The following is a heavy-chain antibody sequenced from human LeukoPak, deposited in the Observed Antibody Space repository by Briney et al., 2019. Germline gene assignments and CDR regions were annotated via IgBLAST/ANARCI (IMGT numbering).Heavy chain of an antibody. D-gene: IGHD3-22*01. Sequence: SETLSLTCAVYGGSFSGYYWNWIRQPPGKGLEWIGEINHSGSTNYNPSLKSRVTISVDTSKNQFSLKLSSVTAADTAVYYCASALYYYDSSGSYFDYWGQGTLVTVSS. J-gene: IGHJ4*02. CDR3: ASALYYYDSSGSYFDY. CDR2: INHSGST. CDR1: GGSFSGYY. V-gene: IGHV4-34*01.